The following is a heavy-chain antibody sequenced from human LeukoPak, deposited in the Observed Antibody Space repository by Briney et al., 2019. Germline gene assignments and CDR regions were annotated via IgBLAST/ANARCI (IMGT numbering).Heavy chain of an antibody. CDR3: AKGVGLGGMDV. V-gene: IGHV3-30*18. J-gene: IGHJ6*02. CDR2: ISYDGRNE. Sequence: PGGSLRLSCAASEFTFSSYSMNWVRQAPGKGLEWVAVISYDGRNEYYTDSVKGRFTISRDNSKNTVYLQMSSLRTEDTAVYYCAKGVGLGGMDVWGQGTTVIVSS. D-gene: IGHD1-26*01. CDR1: EFTFSSYS.